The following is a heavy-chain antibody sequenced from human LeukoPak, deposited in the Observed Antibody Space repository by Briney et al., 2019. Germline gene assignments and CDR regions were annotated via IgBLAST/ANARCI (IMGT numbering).Heavy chain of an antibody. J-gene: IGHJ4*02. Sequence: SETLPLTCTVPGGSISSGNYWSWIRQPAGKGLESIGHISTSGSTNYNPSLKSRVTMSVDTSKNQFSLKLSSVTAADTAVYYCARVRYSDSSVLTRKRSYYFDYWGQGTLVTVSS. CDR2: ISTSGST. CDR1: GGSISSGNY. CDR3: ARVRYSDSSVLTRKRSYYFDY. V-gene: IGHV4-61*09. D-gene: IGHD3-22*01.